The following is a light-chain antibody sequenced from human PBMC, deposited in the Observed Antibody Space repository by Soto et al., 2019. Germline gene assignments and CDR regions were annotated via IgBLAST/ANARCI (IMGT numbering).Light chain of an antibody. V-gene: IGKV3-15*01. CDR3: HQYDRWPLS. J-gene: IGKJ4*01. CDR2: GAF. Sequence: EIVMTQSPATLSVSPGETATLSCRASESVKTNLAWYQQKPGQAPRLLIYGAFTRAAGIPFRFGGSASGTEFTLTISSLQSEDFAVYYCHQYDRWPLSLGGGTKVDIK. CDR1: ESVKTN.